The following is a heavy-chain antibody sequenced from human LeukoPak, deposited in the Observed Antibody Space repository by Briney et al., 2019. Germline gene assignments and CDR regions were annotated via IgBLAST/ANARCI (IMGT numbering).Heavy chain of an antibody. D-gene: IGHD5-18*01. Sequence: EASVKVSCKASGYTFTSYGISWVRQAPGQGLEWMGWISAYNGNTNYAQKLQGRVTMTTDTSTSTAYMELRSLRSDDTAVYYCARDERTAMVRPSGAFDIWGQGTMVTVSS. J-gene: IGHJ3*02. V-gene: IGHV1-18*01. CDR3: ARDERTAMVRPSGAFDI. CDR1: GYTFTSYG. CDR2: ISAYNGNT.